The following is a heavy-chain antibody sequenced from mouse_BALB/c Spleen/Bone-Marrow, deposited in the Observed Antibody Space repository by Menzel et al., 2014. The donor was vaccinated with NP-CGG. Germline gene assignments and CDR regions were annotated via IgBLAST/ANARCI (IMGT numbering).Heavy chain of an antibody. CDR3: SRLRMITTYFDV. V-gene: IGHV5-9-3*01. Sequence: EVKVEESGGGLAKPGGSLQLSCAASGFTFSTYAMSWVRQTPGKRLEWVATISSSGSYTYYPDSVKGRFTISRDNAKNTLYLQVSSLRSEDTAMFYCSRLRMITTYFDVWGAGTTVTVSS. D-gene: IGHD2-4*01. CDR2: ISSSGSYT. J-gene: IGHJ1*01. CDR1: GFTFSTYA.